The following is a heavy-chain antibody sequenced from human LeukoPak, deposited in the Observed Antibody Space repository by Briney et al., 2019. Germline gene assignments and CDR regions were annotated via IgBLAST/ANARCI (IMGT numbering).Heavy chain of an antibody. D-gene: IGHD4-17*01. V-gene: IGHV4-34*01. J-gene: IGHJ4*02. CDR2: INHSGST. Sequence: SETLSLTCAVYGGSFSGYYWSWIRQPPGKGLEWIGEINHSGSTNYNPSLKSRVTISVDTSKNQFSLELSSVTAADTAVYYCARALPTVFIDYWGQGTLVTVSS. CDR1: GGSFSGYY. CDR3: ARALPTVFIDY.